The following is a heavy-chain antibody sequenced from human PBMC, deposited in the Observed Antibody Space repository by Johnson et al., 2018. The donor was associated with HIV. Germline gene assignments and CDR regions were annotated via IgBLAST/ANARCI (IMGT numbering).Heavy chain of an antibody. V-gene: IGHV3-66*02. J-gene: IGHJ3*02. CDR2: IYSGGST. D-gene: IGHD1-1*01. CDR1: GFTFDDYA. Sequence: EVQLVESGGGLVQPGRSLRLSCAASGFTFDDYAMHWVRQAPGKGLEWVSVIYSGGSTYYADSVKGRFTISRDNSKNTLYLQMNSLRAEDTAVYYCANPTGSDAFDIWGQGTMVTVSS. CDR3: ANPTGSDAFDI.